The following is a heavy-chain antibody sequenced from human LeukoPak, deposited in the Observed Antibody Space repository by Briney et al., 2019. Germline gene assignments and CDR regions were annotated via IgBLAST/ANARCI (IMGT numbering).Heavy chain of an antibody. Sequence: SETLSITCTVSGGYISSSSNYWGWVRQPPGKGLEWIGSIYYSGSTYYNPSLKSRVTISVDTSKNQFSLKLSSVAAADTAVYYCARVYCSGDNYYSFDYWGQGTLVTVSS. D-gene: IGHD2-15*01. CDR1: GGYISSSSNY. CDR3: ARVYCSGDNYYSFDY. J-gene: IGHJ4*02. CDR2: IYYSGST. V-gene: IGHV4-39*01.